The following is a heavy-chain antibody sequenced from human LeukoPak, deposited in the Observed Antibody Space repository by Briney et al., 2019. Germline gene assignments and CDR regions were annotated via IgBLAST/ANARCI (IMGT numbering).Heavy chain of an antibody. D-gene: IGHD1-26*01. Sequence: SETLSLTCTVSGGSISGYYWTWIRQPPGQGLEWIAYIHSNGYTNYNPSLRSRVTVSVDPSKNQFSLTVTPVTAADTAIYYCAQRQGPMSGTYDYFDPWGQGALVTVSS. CDR1: GGSISGYY. CDR3: AQRQGPMSGTYDYFDP. V-gene: IGHV4-4*09. J-gene: IGHJ5*02. CDR2: IHSNGYT.